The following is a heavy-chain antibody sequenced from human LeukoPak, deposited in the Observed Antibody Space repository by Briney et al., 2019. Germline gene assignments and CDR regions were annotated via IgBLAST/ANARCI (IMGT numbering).Heavy chain of an antibody. CDR1: GSSISSYY. CDR2: IYSSGST. J-gene: IGHJ3*02. Sequence: PSETLSLTCIVSGSSISSYYWSWIRQPAGKGLEWIGRIYSSGSTNYNPSLKSRVTMSVDTSKNQFSLKLSFVTAADTAVYYCARVGRSRFYDFWSGYSSGAFDIWGQGTMVTVSS. D-gene: IGHD3-3*01. V-gene: IGHV4-4*07. CDR3: ARVGRSRFYDFWSGYSSGAFDI.